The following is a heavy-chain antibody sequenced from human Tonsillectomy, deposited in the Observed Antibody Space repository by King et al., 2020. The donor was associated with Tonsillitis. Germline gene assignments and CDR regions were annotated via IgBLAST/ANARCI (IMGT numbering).Heavy chain of an antibody. J-gene: IGHJ3*02. CDR2: IYWDGGRA. Sequence: VQLVESGGSLVQPGGSLRLSCAASGFTFDDYALHWVRQAPRQGLEWVSVIYWDGGRAYYADSVKGRFTISRDNSKYSLDLQMNSLRPEDTALYYCAKERAPSGNSNGWFSLDAFDMWGQGTMVTVTS. V-gene: IGHV3-43D*03. CDR1: GFTFDDYA. D-gene: IGHD6-19*01. CDR3: AKERAPSGNSNGWFSLDAFDM.